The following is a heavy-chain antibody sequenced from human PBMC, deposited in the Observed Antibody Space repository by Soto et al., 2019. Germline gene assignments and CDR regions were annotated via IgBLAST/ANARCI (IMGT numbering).Heavy chain of an antibody. CDR3: ARNGDGYFDWLLSAAGV. J-gene: IGHJ6*04. CDR1: GFTFDDYG. CDR2: INWNGGST. D-gene: IGHD3-9*01. V-gene: IGHV3-20*01. Sequence: GGSLRLSCAASGFTFDDYGMSWVRQAPGKGLEWVSGINWNGGSTGYADSGKGRFTISRDNAKNSLYLQMNSMRAEDTALYHCARNGDGYFDWLLSAAGVWGKGTTVTVSS.